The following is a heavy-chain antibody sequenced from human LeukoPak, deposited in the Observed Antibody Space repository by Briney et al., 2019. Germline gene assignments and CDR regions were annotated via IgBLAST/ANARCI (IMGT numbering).Heavy chain of an antibody. V-gene: IGHV4-39*07. CDR3: AREHSSSFNWFDP. CDR2: IYYSGST. CDR1: GGSISSSSYY. Sequence: SETLSLTCTVSGGSISSSSYYWGWIRQPPGKGLEWIGSIYYSGSTYYNPSLKSRVTISVDTSKNQFSLKLSSVTAADTAVYYCAREHSSSFNWFDPWGQGTLVTVSS. J-gene: IGHJ5*02. D-gene: IGHD6-13*01.